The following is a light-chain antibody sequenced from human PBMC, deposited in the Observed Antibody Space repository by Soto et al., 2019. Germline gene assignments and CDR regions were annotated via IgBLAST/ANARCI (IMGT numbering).Light chain of an antibody. V-gene: IGLV2-8*01. CDR3: TSYAGANTLV. CDR2: EVT. CDR1: SSDVGGYNY. Sequence: QSVLTQPPSASGSPVQSVTISCTGTSSDVGGYNYVSWYQQHPGKAPKLMIFEVTKRPSGVPDRFSGSKSANTASLTVSGLQAEDEADYYCTSYAGANTLVFGGGTQLTVL. J-gene: IGLJ2*01.